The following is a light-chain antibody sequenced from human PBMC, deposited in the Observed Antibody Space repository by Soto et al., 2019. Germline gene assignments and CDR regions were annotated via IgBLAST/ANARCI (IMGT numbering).Light chain of an antibody. J-gene: IGLJ1*01. CDR3: QSYDSSLSGYV. CDR2: GNS. CDR1: SSNIGAGYD. V-gene: IGLV1-40*01. Sequence: QSVLRQPPSVSGAPGQRVTISCTGSSSNIGAGYDVYWYQQLPGTAPKLLIYGNSNRPSEVPDRFSGSKSGTSASLAITGLQAEDEADYYCQSYDSSLSGYVFGTGTKVTV.